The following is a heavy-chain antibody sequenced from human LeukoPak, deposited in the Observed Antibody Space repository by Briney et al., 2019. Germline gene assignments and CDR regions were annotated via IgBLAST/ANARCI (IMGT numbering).Heavy chain of an antibody. CDR2: ISSNGGST. CDR1: GFTFTTYS. J-gene: IGHJ4*02. Sequence: QPGGSLRLSCAASGFTFTTYSMVWVRQAPGKGLEYVSAISSNGGSTHYATPVKGRFTISRDNSKNTLYLQMGSLRAEDKAVYYCAREGAVNDYGEYRPFDYWGQGTLVTVSS. CDR3: AREGAVNDYGEYRPFDY. D-gene: IGHD4-17*01. V-gene: IGHV3-64*01.